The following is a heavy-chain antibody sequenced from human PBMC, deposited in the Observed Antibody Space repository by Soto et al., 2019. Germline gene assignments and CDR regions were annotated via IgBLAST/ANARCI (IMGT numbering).Heavy chain of an antibody. CDR2: IRSKANSYAT. V-gene: IGHV3-73*01. CDR3: TRHGAYCGGDCP. J-gene: IGHJ5*02. CDR1: GFTFSGSA. Sequence: EVQLVESGGGLVQPGGSLKLSCAASGFTFSGSAMHWVRQASGKGLEWVGRIRSKANSYATAYAASVKGRFTISRDDSKNTAYLQMNSLKPEDTAVYYCTRHGAYCGGDCPWGKGTLVTVSS. D-gene: IGHD2-21*01.